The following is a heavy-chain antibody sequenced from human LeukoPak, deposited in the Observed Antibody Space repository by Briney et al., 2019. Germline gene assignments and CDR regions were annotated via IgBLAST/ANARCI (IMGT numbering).Heavy chain of an antibody. CDR1: GFTFSSYG. CDR2: IRYDGSNK. J-gene: IGHJ3*02. V-gene: IGHV3-30*02. D-gene: IGHD6-13*01. Sequence: GGSLRLSCAASGFTFSSYGMHWVRQAPGKGLEWVAFIRYDGSNKYYADSVKGRFTISRDNSKNTLYLQMNSLRAEDTAVYYCAKDAQAGYSSSYNAFDIWGQGTMVTVSS. CDR3: AKDAQAGYSSSYNAFDI.